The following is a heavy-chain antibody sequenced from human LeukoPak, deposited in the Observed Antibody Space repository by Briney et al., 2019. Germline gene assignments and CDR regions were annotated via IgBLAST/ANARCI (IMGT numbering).Heavy chain of an antibody. CDR2: IGGSTNTI. D-gene: IGHD4-17*01. J-gene: IGHJ4*02. V-gene: IGHV3-48*01. Sequence: GGSLRLSCAASGFTFSSYSMNWVRQAPGKGLEWVSYIGGSTNTIYYADSVKGRFTISRDNAKNSLYLRVNSLRAEDTAVYYCARDLYGDYSFDYRGQGTLVTVSS. CDR3: ARDLYGDYSFDY. CDR1: GFTFSSYS.